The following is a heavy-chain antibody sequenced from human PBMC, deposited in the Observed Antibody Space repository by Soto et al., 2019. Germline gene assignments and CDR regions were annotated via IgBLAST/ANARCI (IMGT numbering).Heavy chain of an antibody. J-gene: IGHJ6*02. V-gene: IGHV1-2*04. CDR2: INPNSGGT. Sequence: ASVKVSCKASGYTFTGYDMHWVLQAPGQGLEWMGWINPNSGGTNYAQKFQGWVTMTRDTSISTAYMELSRLRSDDTAVYYCARGGVLYNWNLAPGTADYYYGMDVWGQGTTVTVSS. D-gene: IGHD1-20*01. CDR3: ARGGVLYNWNLAPGTADYYYGMDV. CDR1: GYTFTGYD.